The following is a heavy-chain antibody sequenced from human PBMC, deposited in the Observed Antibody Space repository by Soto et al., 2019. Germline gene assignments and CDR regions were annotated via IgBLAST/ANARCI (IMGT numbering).Heavy chain of an antibody. D-gene: IGHD6-13*01. J-gene: IGHJ6*02. CDR1: GGTFSSYA. CDR3: ACSGSSWYYRYYGMDV. Sequence: QVQLVPSGAEVKQPGSSVKVSCKASGGTFSSYALSWVRHAPGHWLAWVGGFIPIFGTANYAQKFQGRFTITADESTSTAYMELSSLRSEDTAVYYCACSGSSWYYRYYGMDVWGQGNTVTVSS. CDR2: FIPIFGTA. V-gene: IGHV1-69*01.